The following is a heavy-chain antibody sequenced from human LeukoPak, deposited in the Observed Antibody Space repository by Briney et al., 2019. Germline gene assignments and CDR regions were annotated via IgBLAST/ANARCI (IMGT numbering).Heavy chain of an antibody. V-gene: IGHV4-4*02. J-gene: IGHJ4*02. D-gene: IGHD3-22*01. Sequence: PSETLSLTCAVSGGSISSDNWWTWLRQPPGKGLEWIGQIYHSGSTNYSPSLKSRVTISVDKSKNNFSLKLSSVTAADTAIYYCARDLADSGGYYFDYWGQGTLVTVSS. CDR1: GGSISSDNW. CDR3: ARDLADSGGYYFDY. CDR2: IYHSGST.